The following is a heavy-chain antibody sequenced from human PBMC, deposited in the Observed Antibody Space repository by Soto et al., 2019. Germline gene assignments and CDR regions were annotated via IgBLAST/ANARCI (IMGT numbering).Heavy chain of an antibody. CDR3: ARDTSPIRIAAPSY. CDR1: GFTFSSYG. J-gene: IGHJ4*02. V-gene: IGHV3-30*03. D-gene: IGHD6-6*01. Sequence: QVQLVESGGGVVQPGRSLRLSCAASGFTFSSYGMHWVRQAPGKGLEWVAVISYDGSNKYYADSVKGRFTISRDNSKNTLYLQMNSLRAEDTAVYYWARDTSPIRIAAPSYWGQGTLVTVSS. CDR2: ISYDGSNK.